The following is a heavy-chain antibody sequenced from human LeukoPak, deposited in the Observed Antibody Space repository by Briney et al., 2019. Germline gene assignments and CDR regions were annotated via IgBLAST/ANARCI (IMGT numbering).Heavy chain of an antibody. CDR2: ISAYNGNT. D-gene: IGHD5-18*01. V-gene: IGHV1-18*01. Sequence: GASVKVSCKASGYAFTSYGISWVRQAPGQGLEWMGWISAYNGNTNYAQKLQGRVTMTTDTSTSTAYMELRSLRSDDTAVYYCARHSWIQLWLGPSSHFDYWGQGTLVTVSS. CDR3: ARHSWIQLWLGPSSHFDY. J-gene: IGHJ4*02. CDR1: GYAFTSYG.